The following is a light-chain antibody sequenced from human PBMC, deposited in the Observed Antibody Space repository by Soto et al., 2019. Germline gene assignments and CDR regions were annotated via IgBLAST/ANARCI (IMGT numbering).Light chain of an antibody. Sequence: EIVLTQSPGTLSLSPGERATLSCRASQSVTSDYLAWYQQKPGQAPRLLIYGASSRATGIPDRFSGSGSGTDFTLNISRLEPEDSAVYYCQQFGSSPLTFGGGTNVEIK. CDR1: QSVTSDY. J-gene: IGKJ4*01. V-gene: IGKV3-20*01. CDR3: QQFGSSPLT. CDR2: GAS.